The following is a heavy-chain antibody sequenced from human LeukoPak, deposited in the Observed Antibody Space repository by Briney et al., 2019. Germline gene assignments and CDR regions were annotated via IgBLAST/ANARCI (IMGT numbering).Heavy chain of an antibody. CDR3: TRGPLHGGNSGWFDP. CDR2: IKHSGTT. D-gene: IGHD4-23*01. Sequence: PSETLSLTCVVYGGPPSGYYWSWIRQPPGKGLEWIGGIKHSGTTIYNPSLKSRVTISEDTSKNHVSLKVRAVTAADTALYYCTRGPLHGGNSGWFDPWGQGTLVTVSS. CDR1: GGPPSGYY. V-gene: IGHV4-34*01. J-gene: IGHJ5*02.